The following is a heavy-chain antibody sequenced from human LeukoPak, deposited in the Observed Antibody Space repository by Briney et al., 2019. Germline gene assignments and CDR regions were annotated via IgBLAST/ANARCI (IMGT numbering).Heavy chain of an antibody. V-gene: IGHV4-39*01. Sequence: PSETLSFTCTVSGGSISSSGYYWGWIRRPPGKGLEWIASIYYSGSTYYNPSLKSRVTISVDTSKNQLSLKLSSLTAADTAVYYCARHEYSGSYYGLSWFDPWGQGTLVTVSS. CDR1: GGSISSSGYY. CDR3: ARHEYSGSYYGLSWFDP. D-gene: IGHD1-26*01. J-gene: IGHJ5*02. CDR2: IYYSGST.